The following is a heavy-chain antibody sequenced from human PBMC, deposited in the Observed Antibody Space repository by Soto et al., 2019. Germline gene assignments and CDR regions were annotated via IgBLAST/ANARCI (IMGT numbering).Heavy chain of an antibody. D-gene: IGHD1-1*01. CDR3: ARNGTLTGYSYGMDV. CDR2: IIPIFDTA. Sequence: QVQLVQSGAELRKPGSSMKVSCKASGGTFSDYTINWVRQAPGQRLEWMGGIIPIFDTANYAEKFQGRVTITADESTSTSFMEVSSLRSEDTAVYYCARNGTLTGYSYGMDVWGQGTMVTVSS. V-gene: IGHV1-69*01. J-gene: IGHJ6*02. CDR1: GGTFSDYT.